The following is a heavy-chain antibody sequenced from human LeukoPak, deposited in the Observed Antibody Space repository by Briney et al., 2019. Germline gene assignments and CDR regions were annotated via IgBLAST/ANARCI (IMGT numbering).Heavy chain of an antibody. Sequence: PSETLSLTCAVYGGSFSGYYWSWIRQPPGKGLEWIGEINHSGSTNYNPSLKSRVTISVDTSKNQFSLKLSSVTAADTAVHYCASDLYSSSGPHYYYYGMDVWGQGTTVTVSS. V-gene: IGHV4-34*01. CDR2: INHSGST. CDR3: ASDLYSSSGPHYYYYGMDV. J-gene: IGHJ6*02. D-gene: IGHD6-6*01. CDR1: GGSFSGYY.